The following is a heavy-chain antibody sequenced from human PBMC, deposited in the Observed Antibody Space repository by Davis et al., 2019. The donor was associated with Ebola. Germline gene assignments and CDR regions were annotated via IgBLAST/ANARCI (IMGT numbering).Heavy chain of an antibody. CDR1: GGSISSGDYY. J-gene: IGHJ6*02. CDR3: ARDPSFGSGDYYYYYGMDV. V-gene: IGHV4-30-4*01. CDR2: IYYSGST. Sequence: PSETLSLTCTVSGGSISSGDYYWSWIRQPPGKGLEWIGYIYYSGSTYYNPSLKSRVTISVDTSKNQFSLKLSSVTAAETAVYYCARDPSFGSGDYYYYYGMDVWGQGTTVTVSS. D-gene: IGHD1-26*01.